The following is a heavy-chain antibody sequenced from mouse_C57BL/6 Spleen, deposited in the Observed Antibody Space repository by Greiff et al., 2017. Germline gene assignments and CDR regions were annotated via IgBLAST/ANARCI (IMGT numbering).Heavy chain of an antibody. Sequence: QVQLQQSGAELVKPGASVKISCKASGYAFSSYWMNWVKQRPGKGLEWIGQIYPGDGDTNYNGKFEGKATLTADKSSSTAYMQLRSLTSEDSAVYFCARHGDLAYWGQGTLVTVSA. J-gene: IGHJ3*01. CDR2: IYPGDGDT. V-gene: IGHV1-80*01. D-gene: IGHD2-13*01. CDR3: ARHGDLAY. CDR1: GYAFSSYW.